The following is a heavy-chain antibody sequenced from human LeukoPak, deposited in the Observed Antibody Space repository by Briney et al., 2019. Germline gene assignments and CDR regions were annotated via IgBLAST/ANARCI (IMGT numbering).Heavy chain of an antibody. J-gene: IGHJ4*02. CDR1: RGRGSSHHAA. V-gene: IGHV6-1*01. CDR2: TYYRSKWYN. CDR3: ARGVGRGYYDSAFDY. Sequence: TLSPTRAISRGRGSSHHAALAWVKPSPSRSLEWPGRTYYRSKWYNDYAVFVKSRITINPDTSKNQFSLQLNSVTPEDTAVYYCARGVGRGYYDSAFDYWGQGTLVTVSS. D-gene: IGHD3-22*01.